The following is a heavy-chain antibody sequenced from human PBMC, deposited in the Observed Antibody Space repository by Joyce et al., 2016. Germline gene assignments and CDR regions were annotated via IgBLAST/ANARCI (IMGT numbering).Heavy chain of an antibody. CDR2: IKQDGSAG. Sequence: EVQLVESGGGLVQPGGSLGLSCAASGFTFSGNSMSWLRQAPGGGLEWVANIKQDGSAGYYLDFVKGRFTVSRDNARSLVHLQMVSLRVEDTALYYCARGKAFDVWGQGTMVTVSS. CDR1: GFTFSGNS. V-gene: IGHV3-7*01. J-gene: IGHJ3*01. CDR3: ARGKAFDV.